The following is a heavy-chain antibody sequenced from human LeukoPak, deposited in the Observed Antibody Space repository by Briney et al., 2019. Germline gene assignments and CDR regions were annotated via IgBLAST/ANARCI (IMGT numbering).Heavy chain of an antibody. CDR1: GGSFSGYY. CDR2: IYHDGST. V-gene: IGHV4-34*01. J-gene: IGHJ3*02. CDR3: ARDLGSWPHVTLDI. D-gene: IGHD3-16*01. Sequence: SETLSLTCAVYGGSFSGYYWSWIRQPPGKGLEWVGNIYHDGSTYHNPSLKSRVTISVDTSKNQFSLKLTSVTAADTAIYYCARDLGSWPHVTLDIWGHGTLVTVSS.